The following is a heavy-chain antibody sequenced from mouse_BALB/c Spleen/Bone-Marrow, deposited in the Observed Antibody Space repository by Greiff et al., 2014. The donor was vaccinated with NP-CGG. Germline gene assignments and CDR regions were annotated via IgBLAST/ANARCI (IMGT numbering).Heavy chain of an antibody. CDR1: GFNIKDTY. V-gene: IGHV14-3*02. CDR3: ASYYYGSSFGFAY. D-gene: IGHD1-1*01. Sequence: EVQLQQSGAELVKPGASVKLSCTASGFNIKDTYMHWVKQRPEQGLEWIGRIDPANGNNKYDPKFQGKATITADAYSNTTYLQISSLTSKDTAIYSSASYYYGSSFGFAYRDQGTLVTDSA. CDR2: IDPANGNN. J-gene: IGHJ3*01.